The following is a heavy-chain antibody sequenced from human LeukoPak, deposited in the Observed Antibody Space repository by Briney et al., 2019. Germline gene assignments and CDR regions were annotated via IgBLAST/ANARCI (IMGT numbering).Heavy chain of an antibody. CDR1: GFTFGDYA. CDR2: IRSKAYGGTT. V-gene: IGHV3-49*04. CDR3: TRVRGGAGFDY. Sequence: GGSLRLSCTASGFTFGDYAMSWVRQAPGKGLEWVGFIRSKAYGGTTEYAASVKGRFTISRDDSKSIAYLQMNSLKTEDKAVYYCTRVRGGAGFDYWGQGTLVTVSS. J-gene: IGHJ4*02. D-gene: IGHD3-10*01.